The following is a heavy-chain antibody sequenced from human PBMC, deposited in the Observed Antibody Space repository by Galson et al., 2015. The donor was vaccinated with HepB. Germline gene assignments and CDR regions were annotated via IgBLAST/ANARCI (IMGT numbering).Heavy chain of an antibody. CDR1: GFTFSSYA. CDR3: AKGRGFGELRWNAQRGYGMDV. V-gene: IGHV3-23*01. J-gene: IGHJ6*02. CDR2: ISGSGGST. D-gene: IGHD3-10*01. Sequence: SLRLSCAASGFTFSSYAMSWVRQAPGKGLEWVSVISGSGGSTYYADSVKGRFTISRDNSKNTLYLQMNSLRAEDTAVYYCAKGRGFGELRWNAQRGYGMDVWGQGTTVTVSS.